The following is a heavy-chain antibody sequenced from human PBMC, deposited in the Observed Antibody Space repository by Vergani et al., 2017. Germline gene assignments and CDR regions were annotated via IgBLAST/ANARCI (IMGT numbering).Heavy chain of an antibody. CDR3: ARANYDFWSGYYSRINYGMDV. CDR2: ISSNGGST. J-gene: IGHJ6*02. V-gene: IGHV3-64*01. Sequence: EVQLVESGGGLVQPGGSLRLSCAASGFTFSSYAMHWVRQAPGKGLEYVSAISSNGGSTYYANSVKGRFTISRDNSKNTLYLQMGSLRAEDMAVYYCARANYDFWSGYYSRINYGMDVWGQGP. D-gene: IGHD3-3*01. CDR1: GFTFSSYA.